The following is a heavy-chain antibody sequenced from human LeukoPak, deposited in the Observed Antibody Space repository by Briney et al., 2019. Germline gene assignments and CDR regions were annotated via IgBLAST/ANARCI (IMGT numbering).Heavy chain of an antibody. CDR1: GFTFDDYA. CDR2: ISWNSGSI. D-gene: IGHD3-3*01. V-gene: IGHV3-9*01. CDR3: AKDSPGHYDFWSGYRTHHFDY. Sequence: PGRSLRLSCAASGFTFDDYAMHWVRQAPGKGLEWVSGISWNSGSIGYADSVKGRFTISRDNAKNSLYLQMNSLRAEDTALYYCAKDSPGHYDFWSGYRTHHFDYWGQGTLVTVSS. J-gene: IGHJ4*02.